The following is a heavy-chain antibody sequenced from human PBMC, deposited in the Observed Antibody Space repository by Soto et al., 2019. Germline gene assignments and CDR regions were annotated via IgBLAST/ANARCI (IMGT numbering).Heavy chain of an antibody. CDR2: ISGSGTT. Sequence: PGGSLRLSCAASGFTISNSAATWVRQAPGRGLEWVSTISGSGTTYYADSVKGRFTISRDNSNNTLCLQLHSLRAEDSALYYCARYYYVATGYHYAFDYWGRGTLVTLSS. V-gene: IGHV3-23*01. D-gene: IGHD3-22*01. J-gene: IGHJ4*02. CDR1: GFTISNSA. CDR3: ARYYYVATGYHYAFDY.